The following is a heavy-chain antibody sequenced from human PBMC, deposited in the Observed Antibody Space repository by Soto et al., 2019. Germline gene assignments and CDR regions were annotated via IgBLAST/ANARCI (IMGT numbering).Heavy chain of an antibody. V-gene: IGHV4-4*02. CDR1: GGSISSSNW. Sequence: QVQLQESGPGLVKPSGTLSLTCAVSGGSISSSNWWSWVRQPPGKGLEWIGEIYHSGSTNYNPALKSRATISVDKSKNQFSLKLSSVTAADTAVYYCARVSGSYYYGMDVWCQGTTVTVSS. CDR2: IYHSGST. J-gene: IGHJ6*02. D-gene: IGHD1-26*01. CDR3: ARVSGSYYYGMDV.